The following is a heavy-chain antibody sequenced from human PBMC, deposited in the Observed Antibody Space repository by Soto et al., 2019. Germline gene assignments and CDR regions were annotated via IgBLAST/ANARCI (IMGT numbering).Heavy chain of an antibody. CDR2: LGAARDP. CDR3: ARAYLGRLPRRADYYNAMDV. V-gene: IGHV3-13*05. J-gene: IGHJ6*02. CDR1: GFSFRDYD. Sequence: EVQLVESGGGSVQPGEPLRLSCAASGFSFRDYDMHWVRQRKGKGLEWVSALGAARDPYYVGSVEGRFSVSRDNAQNSLFLQMNNLRVDDTAVYFCARAYLGRLPRRADYYNAMDVWGRGTTVTVS. D-gene: IGHD1-26*01.